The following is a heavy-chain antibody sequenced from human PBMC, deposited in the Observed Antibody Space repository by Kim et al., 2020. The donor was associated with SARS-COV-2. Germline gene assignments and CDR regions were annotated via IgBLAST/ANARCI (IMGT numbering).Heavy chain of an antibody. Sequence: ASGKVSCKASGYTFTSYGISWVRQAPGQGLEWMGWISGYNGNTNYALKVQGRVTMTTDTSTSTVYMELRSLRSDDTAVYYCAGDRGTIAAGGPGYWGQGTLVTVSS. V-gene: IGHV1-18*01. D-gene: IGHD6-13*01. J-gene: IGHJ4*02. CDR2: ISGYNGNT. CDR1: GYTFTSYG. CDR3: AGDRGTIAAGGPGY.